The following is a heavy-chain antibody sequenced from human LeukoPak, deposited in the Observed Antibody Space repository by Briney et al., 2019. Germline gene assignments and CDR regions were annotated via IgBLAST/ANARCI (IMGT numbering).Heavy chain of an antibody. CDR1: GGSISSYY. CDR3: ARRPTYYYDSSGYYPGDAFDI. CDR2: IYYSGST. J-gene: IGHJ3*02. Sequence: SETLSLTCTVSGGSISSYYWSWIRQPPGKGLEWIGYIYYSGSTNYNPSLKSRVTISVDTSKNQFSLKLSSVTAADTAVYYCARRPTYYYDSSGYYPGDAFDIWGQGTMVTVSS. D-gene: IGHD3-22*01. V-gene: IGHV4-59*08.